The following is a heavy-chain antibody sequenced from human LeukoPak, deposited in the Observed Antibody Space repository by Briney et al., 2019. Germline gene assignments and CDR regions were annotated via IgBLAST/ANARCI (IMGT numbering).Heavy chain of an antibody. V-gene: IGHV3-30*02. CDR2: IRSDGTNE. CDR3: AKASFGTAYYYYMDV. J-gene: IGHJ6*03. Sequence: QPGGSLRLSCAASGFTFSDYGMHWVRQAPGKGLEWVSFIRSDGTNEYHADSVKGRFTISRDNSKNTLYLQMNSLRTEDTAVYYCAKASFGTAYYYYMDVWGKGTTVTVSS. CDR1: GFTFSDYG. D-gene: IGHD3-16*01.